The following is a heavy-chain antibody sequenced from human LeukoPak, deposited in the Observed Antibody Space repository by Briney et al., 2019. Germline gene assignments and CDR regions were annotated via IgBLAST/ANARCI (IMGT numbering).Heavy chain of an antibody. CDR3: ARGSSYYYDNRGHYSFYYFDF. J-gene: IGHJ4*02. D-gene: IGHD3-22*01. CDR1: GVTFSSHW. V-gene: IGHV3-74*01. Sequence: GGSLRLSCAASGVTFSSHWMHWVRQAPGKGLVWVSRINRDGSSTTYADSVRGRFTISRDNAKNTLFLQMNSLRAEDTAVYYCARGSSYYYDNRGHYSFYYFDFWGQGTLVTVSS. CDR2: INRDGSST.